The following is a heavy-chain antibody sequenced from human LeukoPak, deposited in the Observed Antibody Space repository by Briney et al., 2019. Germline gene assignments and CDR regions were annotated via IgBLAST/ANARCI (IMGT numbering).Heavy chain of an antibody. V-gene: IGHV4-59*01. J-gene: IGHJ5*02. CDR2: ISYSASS. CDR3: ARDSNLSSFDP. Sequence: PSETLSLTCTVSGGSISNYYWSWIRQPPGKGLEWLGYISYSASSNYNPSLKSRVSISVDTSKNKFSLKLNSVTAADTAVYYCARDSNLSSFDPWGQGTLVTVSS. CDR1: GGSISNYY. D-gene: IGHD4-11*01.